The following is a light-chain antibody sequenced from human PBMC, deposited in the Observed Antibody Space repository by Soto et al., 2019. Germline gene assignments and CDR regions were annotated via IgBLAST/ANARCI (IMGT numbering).Light chain of an antibody. CDR2: GAS. Sequence: EIVMTQSPATLSVSPGERATLSCRASHSVSSNLAWYQQKPGQAPRLLIYGASTRATGIPARFSGSGSGTDFTLTISSLQSEDFAVYYCQQYNNWYTFGQGTKLEIK. V-gene: IGKV3-15*01. CDR1: HSVSSN. CDR3: QQYNNWYT. J-gene: IGKJ2*01.